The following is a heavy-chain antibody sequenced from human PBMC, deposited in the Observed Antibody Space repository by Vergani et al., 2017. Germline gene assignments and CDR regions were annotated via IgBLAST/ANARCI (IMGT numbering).Heavy chain of an antibody. V-gene: IGHV4-34*01. CDR3: ARVVLRYFDWLGRGDAFDI. CDR1: GGSFSGYY. CDR2: INHSGRT. J-gene: IGHJ3*02. Sequence: QVQLQESGPGLVKPSETLSLTCAVYGGSFSGYYWSWIRQPPGKGLEWIGEINHSGRTNYNPSLKSRVTISVDTSKNQFSLKLSSVTAADTAVYYCARVVLRYFDWLGRGDAFDIWGQGTMVTVSS. D-gene: IGHD3-9*01.